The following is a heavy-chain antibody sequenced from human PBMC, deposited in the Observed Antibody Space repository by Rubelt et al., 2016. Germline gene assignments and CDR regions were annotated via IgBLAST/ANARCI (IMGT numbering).Heavy chain of an antibody. CDR2: INPNSGGT. D-gene: IGHD1-1*01. V-gene: IGHV1-2*06. CDR3: ARGVGTAFDP. J-gene: IGHJ5*02. CDR1: GYTFTGYY. Sequence: QVQLVQSGAEVKKPGASVKVSCKASGYTFTGYYMHWVRQAPGQGLEWMGRINPNSGGTNYARKCQGRATITRDTSISTAYRELSRLRSDDTAVYYCARGVGTAFDPWGQGTLVTVSS.